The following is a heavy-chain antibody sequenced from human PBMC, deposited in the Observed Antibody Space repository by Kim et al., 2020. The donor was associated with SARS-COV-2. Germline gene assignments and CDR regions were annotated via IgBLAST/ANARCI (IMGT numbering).Heavy chain of an antibody. CDR2: ISYDGSNK. J-gene: IGHJ4*03. CDR1: GFTFSSYG. V-gene: IGHV3-30*03. D-gene: IGHD1-26*01. CDR3: ASGAEWEVQFGDY. Sequence: GGSLRLSCAASGFTFSSYGMHWVRQAPGKGLEWVAVISYDGSNKYYADSVKGRFTISRDNSKNTLYLQMNSLRAEDTAVYYCASGAEWEVQFGDYWGQGT.